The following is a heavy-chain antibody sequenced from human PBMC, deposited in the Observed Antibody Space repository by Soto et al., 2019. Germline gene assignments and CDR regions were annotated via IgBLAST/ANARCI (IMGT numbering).Heavy chain of an antibody. CDR3: TTGGGGSYRLYAN. CDR1: GFTFSNAW. D-gene: IGHD3-16*02. Sequence: EVQLVASGGGLVKPGGSLRLSCAASGFTFSNAWMSWVRQAPGKGLEWVGRVVSKTDGGTTDYAAPVKGRFTISRDDSRNTLYLEMSSLKTEDAAVYYCTTGGGGSYRLYANWGQGTLVTVSS. V-gene: IGHV3-15*04. J-gene: IGHJ4*02. CDR2: VVSKTDGGTT.